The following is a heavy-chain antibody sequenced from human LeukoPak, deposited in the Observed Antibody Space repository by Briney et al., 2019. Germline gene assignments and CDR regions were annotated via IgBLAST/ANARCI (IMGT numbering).Heavy chain of an antibody. CDR2: IYYSGST. CDR3: ARGYATFDY. V-gene: IGHV4-59*01. Sequence: PSETLSLTCTVSGGSLSSYYWSWIRQPPWKGLEWIGYIYYSGSTNYNPSLKSRVTISVDTSKKRFSLHLRSVTAADTAVYYCARGYATFDYWGQGTLVTVSS. CDR1: GGSLSSYY. D-gene: IGHD2-2*01. J-gene: IGHJ4*02.